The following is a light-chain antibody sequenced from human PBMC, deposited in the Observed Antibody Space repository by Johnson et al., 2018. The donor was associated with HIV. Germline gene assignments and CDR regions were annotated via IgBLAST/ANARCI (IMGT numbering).Light chain of an antibody. CDR2: EDY. CDR3: GVWDASLSPHYV. CDR1: SSNIENYF. V-gene: IGLV1-51*02. Sequence: QSVLTQPPSLSAAPGQRVSISCSGNSSNIENYFVSWYQQLPGAAPRLLIYEDYKRPSGIPDRFSGSKSGASATLGITGLQTGDEADYYCGVWDASLSPHYVFGTGTTITVL. J-gene: IGLJ1*01.